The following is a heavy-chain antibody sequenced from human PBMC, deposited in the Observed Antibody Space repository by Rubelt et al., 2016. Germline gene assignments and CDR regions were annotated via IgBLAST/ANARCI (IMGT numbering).Heavy chain of an antibody. CDR3: ASGWEQWLVLDY. V-gene: IGHV1-69*15. Sequence: QVQLVQSGAEVKKPGASVKVSCKASGGTFSSYAISWVRQAPGQGLEWMGRIITIFGTANYAQKFQGRVTITADESTSPAYMGLSSLRSADTAVYYCASGWEQWLVLDYWGQGTLVTVSS. CDR1: GGTFSSYA. J-gene: IGHJ4*02. CDR2: IITIFGTA. D-gene: IGHD6-19*01.